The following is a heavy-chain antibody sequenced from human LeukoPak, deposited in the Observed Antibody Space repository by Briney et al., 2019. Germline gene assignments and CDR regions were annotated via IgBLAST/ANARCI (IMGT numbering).Heavy chain of an antibody. CDR1: GFTVSSNY. CDR3: ARDLYN. J-gene: IGHJ4*02. CDR2: IYSGGST. D-gene: IGHD1-14*01. Sequence: SGGSLRLSCAASGFTVSSNYMTWVRQAPGKGLEWVSIIYSGGSTSYADSVEGRFTISRDNSKNTLYLQMNSLRAEDTAVYYCARDLYNWGQGTLVTVSS. V-gene: IGHV3-53*01.